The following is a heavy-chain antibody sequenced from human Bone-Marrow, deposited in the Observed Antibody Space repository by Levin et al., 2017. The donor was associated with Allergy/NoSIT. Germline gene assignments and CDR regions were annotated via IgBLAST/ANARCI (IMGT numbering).Heavy chain of an antibody. Sequence: SETLSLTCTVSGDSISRFYWSWIRQPPGGGLEWIGNGYYSGSTNYNPSLKSRVTILVDTSKNQLSLKLSSVTAADTAVYYCARATRSSLICYFDYWGQGTLVTVSS. J-gene: IGHJ4*02. D-gene: IGHD6-13*01. CDR2: GYYSGST. CDR1: GDSISRFY. V-gene: IGHV4-59*01. CDR3: ARATRSSLICYFDY.